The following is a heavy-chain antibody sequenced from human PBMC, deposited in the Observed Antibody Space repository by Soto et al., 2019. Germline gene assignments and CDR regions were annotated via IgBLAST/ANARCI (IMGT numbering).Heavy chain of an antibody. J-gene: IGHJ6*02. Sequence: GGSLRLSCAASGFTFSSYGMHWVRQAPGKGLEWVAVISYDGSNKYYADSVKGRFTISRDNSKNTLYLQMNSLRAEDTAVYYCAKDVVVGATTGLGDYYYYYGMDVWGQGTTVPV. CDR2: ISYDGSNK. CDR1: GFTFSSYG. CDR3: AKDVVVGATTGLGDYYYYYGMDV. D-gene: IGHD1-26*01. V-gene: IGHV3-30*18.